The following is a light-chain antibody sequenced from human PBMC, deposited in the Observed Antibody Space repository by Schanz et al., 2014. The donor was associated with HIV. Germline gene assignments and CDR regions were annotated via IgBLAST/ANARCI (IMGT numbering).Light chain of an antibody. V-gene: IGLV2-14*03. CDR1: STDIGAYNF. CDR2: HVS. Sequence: QSALTQPASVSASPGQSITISCTGTSTDIGAYNFVSWYQQQPGKAPKLMIYHVSDRPSGVSNRFSGSKSGDTASLTISGLQAEDEADYYCSSYTSTSTLVIFGGGTKLTVL. J-gene: IGLJ2*01. CDR3: SSYTSTSTLVI.